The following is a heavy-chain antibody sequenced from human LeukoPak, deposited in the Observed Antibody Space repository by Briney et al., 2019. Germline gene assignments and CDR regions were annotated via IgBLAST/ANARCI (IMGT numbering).Heavy chain of an antibody. V-gene: IGHV3-30*02. D-gene: IGHD3-3*01. CDR2: IRFDGSKK. CDR1: GFTFSSFG. J-gene: IGHJ4*02. Sequence: GGSLRLSCAASGFTFSSFGVHWVRQAPGKGLEWVAFIRFDGSKKYYVDSVKGRFTISRDNSKNTLYLQMNSLRPEDTAVYYCAKGSGSTYNDFWSGVLDYWGQGTLVTVSS. CDR3: AKGSGSTYNDFWSGVLDY.